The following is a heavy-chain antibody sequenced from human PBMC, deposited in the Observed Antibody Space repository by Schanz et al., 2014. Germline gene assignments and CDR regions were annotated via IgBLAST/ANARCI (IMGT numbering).Heavy chain of an antibody. J-gene: IGHJ4*02. D-gene: IGHD2-15*01. CDR1: GFSLNTYG. V-gene: IGHV3-33*01. CDR3: ARDRGYCSGGSCLTFDY. CDR2: IWNNGVTK. Sequence: QAQLMESGGGVVQPGTSLILSCSVSGFSLNTYGIHWFRQPAGKGLEWVAVIWNNGVTKYYADSVRGRFTISRDNAKNSMYLHMKSLRGEDTAVYYCARDRGYCSGGSCLTFDYWGQGTLVTVSS.